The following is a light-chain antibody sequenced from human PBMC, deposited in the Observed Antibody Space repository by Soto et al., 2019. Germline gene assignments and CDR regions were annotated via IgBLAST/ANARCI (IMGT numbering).Light chain of an antibody. J-gene: IGKJ3*01. V-gene: IGKV1-33*01. Sequence: DIQMTQSPSSLSASVGDRVTITCQASQDLTNSLNWYQQKPGKAPKVLIYDASILETGVPSRFRGSGSGTDFNFPISSLQPEDVATYYCQQYDNLPLTFGPGTTVDI. CDR3: QQYDNLPLT. CDR1: QDLTNS. CDR2: DAS.